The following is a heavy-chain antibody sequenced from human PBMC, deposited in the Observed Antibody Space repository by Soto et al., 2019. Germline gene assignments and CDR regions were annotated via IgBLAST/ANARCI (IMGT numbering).Heavy chain of an antibody. CDR2: ISSSSSYI. CDR3: ARDGDDFWSGSGHYYYYMDV. J-gene: IGHJ6*03. Sequence: GGSLRLSCAASGFTFSSYSMNWVRQAPGKGLEWVSSISSSSSYIYYADSVKGRLTISRDNAKNSLYLQMNSLRAEDTAVYYCARDGDDFWSGSGHYYYYMDVWGKGTTVTVSS. CDR1: GFTFSSYS. D-gene: IGHD3-3*01. V-gene: IGHV3-21*01.